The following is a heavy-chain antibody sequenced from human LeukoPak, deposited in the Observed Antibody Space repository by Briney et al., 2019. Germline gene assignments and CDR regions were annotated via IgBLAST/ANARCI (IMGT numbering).Heavy chain of an antibody. J-gene: IGHJ4*02. CDR1: GFTFGDYA. D-gene: IGHD3-22*01. V-gene: IGHV3-49*03. Sequence: GGSLRPSCTASGFTFGDYAMSWFRQAPGKGQEWVGFIRSKAYGGTTEYAASVKGRFTISRDDSKSIAYLQMNSLKTEDTAVYYCARSGGYYQHPFDYWGQGTLVTVSS. CDR3: ARSGGYYQHPFDY. CDR2: IRSKAYGGTT.